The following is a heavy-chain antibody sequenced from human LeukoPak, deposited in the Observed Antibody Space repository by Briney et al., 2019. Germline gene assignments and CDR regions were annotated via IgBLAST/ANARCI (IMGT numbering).Heavy chain of an antibody. D-gene: IGHD1-26*01. CDR1: GFTFSSYA. CDR3: AKERGYSGSSLDY. V-gene: IGHV3-23*01. J-gene: IGHJ4*02. CDR2: ISGSGDST. Sequence: GGSLRLSCAASGFTFSSYAMNWVRQAPGKGRGWVSSISGSGDSTYYGDSVKGRFTISRDISKNTLYLQMNSLRAEDTALYYCAKERGYSGSSLDYWGQGTLLTVSS.